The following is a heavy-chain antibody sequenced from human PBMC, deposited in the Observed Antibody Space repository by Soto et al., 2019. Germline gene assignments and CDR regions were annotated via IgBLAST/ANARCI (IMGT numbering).Heavy chain of an antibody. CDR1: GGTFSSYA. CDR2: IIPIFGTA. D-gene: IGHD3-10*01. J-gene: IGHJ5*02. CDR3: ARDYYGSGSRYNWFDP. Sequence: GASVKVSCKASGGTFSSYAISWVRQAPGQGLEWMGGIIPIFGTANYAQKFQGRVTITADGSTSTAYMELSSLRSEDTAVYYCARDYYGSGSRYNWFDPWGQRTLVTVSS. V-gene: IGHV1-69*13.